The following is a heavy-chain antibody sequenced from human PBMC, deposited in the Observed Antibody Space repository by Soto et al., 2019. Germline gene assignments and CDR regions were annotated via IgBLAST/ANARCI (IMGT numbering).Heavy chain of an antibody. CDR3: AHRRVRDSSGENFDS. V-gene: IGHV2-5*02. CDR1: GFSLNTNAVG. D-gene: IGHD6-19*01. CDR2: HYWDDDK. Sequence: QITLKESGPTLVKPTQTLTLTCTFSGFSLNTNAVGVGWIRQPPGKALEWLALHYWDDDKRYSPSLKRRLTIPTDTSNNQVVLTMTNMDPVDTATYYFAHRRVRDSSGENFDSWGQGTLVTVSS. J-gene: IGHJ4*02.